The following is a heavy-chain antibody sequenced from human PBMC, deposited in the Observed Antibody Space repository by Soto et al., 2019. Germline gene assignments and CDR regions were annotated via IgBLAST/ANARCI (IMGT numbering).Heavy chain of an antibody. CDR1: GYTFTNYA. CDR2: INADKGDT. CDR3: ARIPGGGGYDPPGVDY. V-gene: IGHV1-3*01. D-gene: IGHD5-12*01. Sequence: QVQLVQSGAEVKKPGASVKVSCKASGYTFTNYAMHWVRQAPGQRLEWMGWINADKGDTSYSQRLQGRVTITRDTSASTASMELSSLQCEDTAVYYCARIPGGGGYDPPGVDYWGQGTLVTVSS. J-gene: IGHJ4*02.